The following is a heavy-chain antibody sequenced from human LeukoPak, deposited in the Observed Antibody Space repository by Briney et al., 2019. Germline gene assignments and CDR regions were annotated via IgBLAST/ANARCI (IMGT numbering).Heavy chain of an antibody. CDR2: INHSGST. J-gene: IGHJ4*02. CDR3: ARRRPYCSGGSCYLDY. CDR1: GGSFSGYY. D-gene: IGHD2-15*01. V-gene: IGHV4-34*01. Sequence: SETLSLTCAVYGGSFSGYYWSWIRQPPGKGLEWIGEINHSGSTNYNPSLKSRVTISVDTSKNQFSLKLSSVTAADTVVYYCARRRPYCSGGSCYLDYWGQGTLVTVSS.